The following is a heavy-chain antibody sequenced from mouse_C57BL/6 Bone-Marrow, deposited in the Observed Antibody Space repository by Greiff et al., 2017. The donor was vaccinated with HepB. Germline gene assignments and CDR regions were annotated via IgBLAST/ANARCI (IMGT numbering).Heavy chain of an antibody. Sequence: VQLQQSGPELVKPGDSVKISCKASGYSFTGYFMNWVMQSHGKGLEWIGRINPYNGDTFYNQKFKGKATLTVDKSSSTAHMELRSLTSEDSAVYYCARLGSDDKDYAMDYWGQGTSVTVSS. CDR3: ARLGSDDKDYAMDY. CDR2: INPYNGDT. CDR1: GYSFTGYF. D-gene: IGHD1-1*02. V-gene: IGHV1-20*01. J-gene: IGHJ4*01.